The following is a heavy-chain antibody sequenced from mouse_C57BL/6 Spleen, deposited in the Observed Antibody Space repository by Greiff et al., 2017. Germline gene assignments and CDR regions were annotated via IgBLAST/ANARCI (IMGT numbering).Heavy chain of an antibody. CDR3: ARKEDYDGYAMDY. Sequence: EVHLVESGGGLVKPGGSLKLSCAASGFTFSSYTMSWVRQTPEKRLEWVATISGCGGNTYYPDSVKGRFTISRDNAKNTLYLQMSSLRSEDTALYYCARKEDYDGYAMDYWGQGTSVTVSS. CDR1: GFTFSSYT. CDR2: ISGCGGNT. J-gene: IGHJ4*01. D-gene: IGHD2-4*01. V-gene: IGHV5-9*01.